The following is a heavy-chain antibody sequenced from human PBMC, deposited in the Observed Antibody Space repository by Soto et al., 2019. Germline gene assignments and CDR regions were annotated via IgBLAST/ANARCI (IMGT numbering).Heavy chain of an antibody. CDR2: IYYSGST. CDR1: GGSVSSGSYY. J-gene: IGHJ4*02. CDR3: AREGCGRHSVDY. V-gene: IGHV4-61*01. Sequence: QVQLQESGPGLVKPSETLSLTCTVSGGSVSSGSYYWSWIRQPPGKGLEWIGYIYYSGSTNYNPSLKSRVTISVDTSKNQFSLNLSSVTAADTAVYYCAREGCGRHSVDYWGQGTLVTVSS. D-gene: IGHD1-26*01.